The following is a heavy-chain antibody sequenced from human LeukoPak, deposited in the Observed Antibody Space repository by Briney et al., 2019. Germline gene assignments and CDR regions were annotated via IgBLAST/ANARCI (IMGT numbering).Heavy chain of an antibody. CDR1: GGSISSGGYY. J-gene: IGHJ4*02. CDR2: IYYSGST. V-gene: IGHV4-31*03. D-gene: IGHD3-22*01. Sequence: KPSQTLSLTCTVSGGSISSGGYYWSWIRQHPGKGLEWIGYIYYSGSTYYNPSLKSRVTISVDTSKNQFSLKLSSVTAADTAVYYCARDGTDSSGYKPFDYWGQGSLVTVSS. CDR3: ARDGTDSSGYKPFDY.